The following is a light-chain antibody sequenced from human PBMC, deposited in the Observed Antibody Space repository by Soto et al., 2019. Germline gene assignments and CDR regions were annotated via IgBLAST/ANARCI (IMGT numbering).Light chain of an antibody. J-gene: IGKJ4*01. Sequence: EIVMTQSPATLSVSPGERATLSCRASQSVYTTLAWYQQRPGQAPRLLIYSASTRATGIPVRFSGSGSGTEFTLTISSLQSEDFAVYYCQQYNKWPLTFGGGTTVESK. CDR2: SAS. V-gene: IGKV3-15*01. CDR1: QSVYTT. CDR3: QQYNKWPLT.